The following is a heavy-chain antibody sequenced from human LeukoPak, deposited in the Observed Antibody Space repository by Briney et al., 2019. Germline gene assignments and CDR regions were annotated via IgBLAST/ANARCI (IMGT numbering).Heavy chain of an antibody. CDR3: ASIAAAGKADY. V-gene: IGHV3-21*06. J-gene: IGHJ4*02. D-gene: IGHD6-13*01. CDR1: GFTFSSYS. CDR2: ISSSSSYI. Sequence: GGSLRLSCAASGFTFSSYSMNWVRQASGKGLEWVSSISSSSSYIYYADSVKGRFTISRDNAKNSLYLQMNSLRAEDTAVYYCASIAAAGKADYWGQGTLVTVSS.